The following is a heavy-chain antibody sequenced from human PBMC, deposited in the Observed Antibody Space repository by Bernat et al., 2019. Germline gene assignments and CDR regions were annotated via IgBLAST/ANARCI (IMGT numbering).Heavy chain of an antibody. CDR3: ARDKDGGYAFDY. D-gene: IGHD5-12*01. J-gene: IGHJ4*02. CDR2: LLGNEAHP. Sequence: EVELVESGGGLVQPGGSLRLSCAASGFTFSTYAMHWVRQAPGKGLEYVSSLLGNEAHPQYANSVKGRFTIARDNSKNTLYLQMGSLRPEDTAMYYCARDKDGGYAFDYWGQGTLVTVSS. CDR1: GFTFSTYA. V-gene: IGHV3-64*01.